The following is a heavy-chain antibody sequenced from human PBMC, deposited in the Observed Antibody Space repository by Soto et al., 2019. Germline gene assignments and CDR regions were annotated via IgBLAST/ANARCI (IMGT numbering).Heavy chain of an antibody. Sequence: GASVKVSCKASGGTFSSYAISWVRQAPGQGLEWMGGIIPIFGTANYAQKFQGRVTITADESTSTAYMELSSLRSEDTAVYYCAQYYYDSSGYQYWGQGTLVTVSS. CDR2: IIPIFGTA. V-gene: IGHV1-69*13. CDR1: GGTFSSYA. J-gene: IGHJ4*02. CDR3: AQYYYDSSGYQY. D-gene: IGHD3-22*01.